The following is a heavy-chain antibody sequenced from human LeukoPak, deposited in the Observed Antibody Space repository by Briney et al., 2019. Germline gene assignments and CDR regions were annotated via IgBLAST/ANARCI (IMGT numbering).Heavy chain of an antibody. CDR1: GLTFSSYW. D-gene: IGHD3-3*01. CDR2: IKQDGSEK. Sequence: GGSLRLSCAASGLTFSSYWMSWVRQAPGKGLEWVANIKQDGSEKFYVDSVKGRFTISRDNAKNSLYLQMNSLRAEDTAVYYCARVNDFWSGYFPPYYYYYYMDVWGKGTTVTVSS. V-gene: IGHV3-7*01. CDR3: ARVNDFWSGYFPPYYYYYYMDV. J-gene: IGHJ6*03.